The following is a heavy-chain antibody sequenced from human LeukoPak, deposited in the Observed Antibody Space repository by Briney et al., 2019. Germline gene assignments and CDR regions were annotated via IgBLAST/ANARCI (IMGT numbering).Heavy chain of an antibody. J-gene: IGHJ6*02. CDR1: GYIFTDYY. CDR3: ARSRMPFYYYGMHV. CDR2: IDPNSGGT. D-gene: IGHD2-2*01. Sequence: GASVKVSCKASGYIFTDYYVHWIRQAPGQGLGWMGWIDPNSGGTHHAPNFQGRATMTRDTSSSTVYMDLSRLRSADTAIYYCARSRMPFYYYGMHVWGLGTSVTVSS. V-gene: IGHV1-2*02.